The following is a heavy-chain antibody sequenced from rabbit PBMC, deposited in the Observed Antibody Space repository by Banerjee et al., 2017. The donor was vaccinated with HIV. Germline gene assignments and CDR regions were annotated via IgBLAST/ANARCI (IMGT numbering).Heavy chain of an antibody. Sequence: EESGGGLVQPEGSLTLTCTASGFSFSNNYWICWVRQAPGKGLEWIGCIYAGDGNTYYASWAKGRFTISKTSSTTVTLQMTSLTAADTATYFCARSADAGDGDYGAGIFSLWGPGTLVTVS. J-gene: IGHJ4*01. CDR3: ARSADAGDGDYGAGIFSL. CDR1: GFSFSNNYW. V-gene: IGHV1S45*01. D-gene: IGHD2-1*01. CDR2: IYAGDGNT.